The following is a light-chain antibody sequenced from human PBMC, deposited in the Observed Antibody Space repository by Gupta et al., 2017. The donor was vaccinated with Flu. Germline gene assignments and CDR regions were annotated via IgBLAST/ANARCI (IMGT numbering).Light chain of an antibody. Sequence: DIQMTQSPSSLSASVGDRVTITCQARQDISNYLNWYQQKPGKAPKLLIYAATNLETGVPSRFSGSGCGTDFTITISRLQPEDIATYYCQQYDNLPRTFGQGTKLEIK. CDR3: QQYDNLPRT. V-gene: IGKV1-33*01. CDR1: QDISNY. CDR2: AAT. J-gene: IGKJ2*01.